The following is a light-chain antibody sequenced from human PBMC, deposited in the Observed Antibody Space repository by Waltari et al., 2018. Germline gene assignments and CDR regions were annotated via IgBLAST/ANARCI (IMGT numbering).Light chain of an antibody. J-gene: IGKJ3*01. CDR3: QQRSSWPLT. CDR1: QSVNNY. Sequence: EIVLTQSPATLSLSPGEGATLSCRTSQSVNNYLAWYQQRPGQAPRLLIYDASIRATGIPARFSGSWSGTDFTLTISTLEQDDFAVYYCQQRSSWPLTFGPGTTVEIK. CDR2: DAS. V-gene: IGKV3-11*01.